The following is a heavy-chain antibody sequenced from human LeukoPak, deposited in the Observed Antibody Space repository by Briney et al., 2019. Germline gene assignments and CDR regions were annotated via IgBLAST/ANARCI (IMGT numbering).Heavy chain of an antibody. D-gene: IGHD3-10*01. J-gene: IGHJ3*02. Sequence: GGSLRLSCAASGFTVSSNYMSWVRQAPGKGLEWVSVIYSGGSTYYADSVKGRFTISRDNSKNTLYLQMNSLRAEDTAVYYCARETDGFGEPKYAFDIWGQGTMVTVSS. CDR2: IYSGGST. V-gene: IGHV3-66*01. CDR3: ARETDGFGEPKYAFDI. CDR1: GFTVSSNY.